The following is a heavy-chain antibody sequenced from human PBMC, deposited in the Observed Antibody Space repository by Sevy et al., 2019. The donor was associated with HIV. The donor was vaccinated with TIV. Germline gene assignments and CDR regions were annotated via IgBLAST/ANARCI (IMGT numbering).Heavy chain of an antibody. CDR2: IRQDGSEK. V-gene: IGHV3-7*01. Sequence: GGSLRLSCAVSGFTFRNFWMSWVRQAPGKGLEWVANIRQDGSEKYYMDSVRGRLTISRDNAKNSLFLQLNSLRADDTGIYYCAKSYFGSGTSYGMDLWSRGTTVTVSS. CDR1: GFTFRNFW. J-gene: IGHJ6*02. D-gene: IGHD3-10*01. CDR3: AKSYFGSGTSYGMDL.